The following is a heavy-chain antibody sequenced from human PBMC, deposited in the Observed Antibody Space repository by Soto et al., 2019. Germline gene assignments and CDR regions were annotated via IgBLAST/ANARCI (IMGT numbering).Heavy chain of an antibody. Sequence: SETLSLTCTVSGGSISSGGYYWSWIRQHPGKGLEWIGYIYYSGSTYYNPSLKSRVTISVDTSKNQFSLKLSSVTAADTAVHYCARVVTTLRHYYYGMDVWGQGTTVTVSS. CDR3: ARVVTTLRHYYYGMDV. D-gene: IGHD4-17*01. CDR1: GGSISSGGYY. V-gene: IGHV4-31*03. J-gene: IGHJ6*02. CDR2: IYYSGST.